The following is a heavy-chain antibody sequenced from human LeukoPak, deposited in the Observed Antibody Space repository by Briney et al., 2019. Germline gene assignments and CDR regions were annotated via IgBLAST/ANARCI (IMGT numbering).Heavy chain of an antibody. CDR1: GFTFDDYA. CDR3: AKDTDSSGYGYFDY. Sequence: GGSLRLSCAASGFTFDDYAMHWVRQAPGKGLKWVSLISWDGGSTYYADSVKGRFTISRDNSKNSLYLQMNSLRAEDTALYYCAKDTDSSGYGYFDYWGQGTLVTVSS. D-gene: IGHD3-22*01. V-gene: IGHV3-43D*03. J-gene: IGHJ4*02. CDR2: ISWDGGST.